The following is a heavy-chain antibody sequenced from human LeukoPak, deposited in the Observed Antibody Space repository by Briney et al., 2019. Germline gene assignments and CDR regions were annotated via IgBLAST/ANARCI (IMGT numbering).Heavy chain of an antibody. CDR3: ARSRGCSSTSCRGYCGSGSYRY. D-gene: IGHD2-2*01. V-gene: IGHV4-34*01. Sequence: SETLSLTCAVYGGSFSGYYWSWIRQPPGKGPEWIGEINHSGSTNYNPSLKSRVTISVDTSKNQFSLKLSSVTAADTAVYYCARSRGCSSTSCRGYCGSGSYRYWGQGTQVTVSS. CDR2: INHSGST. J-gene: IGHJ4*02. CDR1: GGSFSGYY.